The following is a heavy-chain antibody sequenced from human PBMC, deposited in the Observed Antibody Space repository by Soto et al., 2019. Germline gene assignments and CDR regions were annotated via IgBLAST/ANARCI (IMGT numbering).Heavy chain of an antibody. CDR1: GFTFSSYA. D-gene: IGHD6-13*01. CDR3: AKFKVAAAGTKTYYMDV. Sequence: GGSLRLSCAASGFTFSSYAMSWVRQAPGKGLEWVSAISGSGGSTYYADSVKGRFTISRDNSKNTLYLQMNSLRAEDTAVYYCAKFKVAAAGTKTYYMDVWGKGTTVTVSS. J-gene: IGHJ6*03. V-gene: IGHV3-23*01. CDR2: ISGSGGST.